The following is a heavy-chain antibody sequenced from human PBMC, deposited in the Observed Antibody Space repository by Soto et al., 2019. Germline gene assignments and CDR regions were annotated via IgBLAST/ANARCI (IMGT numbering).Heavy chain of an antibody. D-gene: IGHD3-22*01. CDR1: GGSISSGGYY. J-gene: IGHJ3*02. CDR3: ARLYYYDSSGYYPTHAFDI. Sequence: SETLSLTCTVSGGSISSGGYYWSWIRQHPGKGLEWIGYIYYSGSTYYNPSLKSRVTISVDTPKNQFSLKLSSVTAADTAVYYCARLYYYDSSGYYPTHAFDIWGQGTMVTVSS. V-gene: IGHV4-31*03. CDR2: IYYSGST.